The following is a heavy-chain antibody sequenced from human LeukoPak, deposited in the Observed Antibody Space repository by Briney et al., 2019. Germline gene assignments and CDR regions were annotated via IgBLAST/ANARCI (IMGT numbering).Heavy chain of an antibody. D-gene: IGHD5-24*01. CDR2: IKQDGSEK. CDR1: GFTLSTYW. Sequence: GGSLRLSCVASGFTLSTYWMSWVRQAPGKGLEWVASIKQDGSEKYYVDSVKGRFDISRDNAKNSLYLQMNSLRAEDTAVYYCARDGGDGYNVFDYWGQGTLVTVSS. V-gene: IGHV3-7*01. J-gene: IGHJ4*02. CDR3: ARDGGDGYNVFDY.